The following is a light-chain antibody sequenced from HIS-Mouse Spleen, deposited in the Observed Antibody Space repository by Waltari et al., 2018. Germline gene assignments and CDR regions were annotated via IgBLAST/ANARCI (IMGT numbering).Light chain of an antibody. J-gene: IGLJ3*02. V-gene: IGLV1-47*01. CDR1: TPNIGGNP. CDR3: AAWDDSLSGPV. Sequence: QSVLTQPPSASGTPGQRVTIPCSDTTPNIGGNPVYGYQPLPGTAPKLLLYRNNRRPSGVPDRFSGSKSGTSASLAISGLRSEDEADYYCAAWDDSLSGPVFGGGTRLTVL. CDR2: RNN.